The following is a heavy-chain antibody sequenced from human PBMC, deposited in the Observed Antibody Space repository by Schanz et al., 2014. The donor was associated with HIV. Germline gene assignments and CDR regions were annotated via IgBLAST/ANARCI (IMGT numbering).Heavy chain of an antibody. CDR1: GYNFRKYG. V-gene: IGHV1-18*01. CDR3: ARCYSSPVSFFHI. D-gene: IGHD6-19*01. CDR2: ITSDNGYK. J-gene: IGHJ6*02. Sequence: QAQLVQSGDEVKKPGASGKDSCKASGYNFRKYGINWVRRAPGQGLEWMGWITSDNGYKMVGQRFQGRVTVTTDTSTNTAYMELRSLRSDDTAIYYCARCYSSPVSFFHIWCQGTTVIVSS.